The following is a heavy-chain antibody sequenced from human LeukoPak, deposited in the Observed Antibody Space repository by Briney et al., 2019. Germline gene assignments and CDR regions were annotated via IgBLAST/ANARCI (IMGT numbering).Heavy chain of an antibody. J-gene: IGHJ6*03. CDR3: ASAVVVPAAIFRNYYYMDV. CDR2: IIPIFGTA. Sequence: SVKVSFKASGGTFSSYAISWVRQAPGQGLEWMGGIIPIFGTANYAQKFQGRVTITTDESTSTAYMELSSLRSEDTAVYYCASAVVVPAAIFRNYYYMDVWGKGTTVTVSS. V-gene: IGHV1-69*05. CDR1: GGTFSSYA. D-gene: IGHD2-2*01.